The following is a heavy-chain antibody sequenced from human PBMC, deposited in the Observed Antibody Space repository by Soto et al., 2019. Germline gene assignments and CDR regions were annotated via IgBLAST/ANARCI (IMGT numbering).Heavy chain of an antibody. V-gene: IGHV3-23*01. J-gene: IGHJ4*02. CDR3: AKWDWADY. D-gene: IGHD3-9*01. CDR1: GFTFSTFA. CDR2: IGAHDDGYT. Sequence: EVQLLESGGGLVQPGGSLRLSCAASGFTFSTFAMTWVRQGPGKGLEWVSYIGAHDDGYTHYADSVKGRFTVSRDNSKNTLHLQMNSLRADDTAIYYCAKWDWADYWGPGALVTVSS.